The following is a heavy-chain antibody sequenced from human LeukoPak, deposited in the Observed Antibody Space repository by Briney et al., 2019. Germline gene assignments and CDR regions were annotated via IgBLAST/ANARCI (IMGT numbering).Heavy chain of an antibody. CDR2: MTYSGTT. Sequence: PSETLSLTCTVSGGSVTSSSYYWGWIRQPPGKGPEWIASMTYSGTTYYKPSLRSRVTISLDTSTNQFSLKLRSVTVTDTAVYFCVRSGYSFLVDSWGQGALVTVSA. J-gene: IGHJ4*02. V-gene: IGHV4-39*01. CDR1: GGSVTSSSYY. CDR3: VRSGYSFLVDS. D-gene: IGHD5-18*01.